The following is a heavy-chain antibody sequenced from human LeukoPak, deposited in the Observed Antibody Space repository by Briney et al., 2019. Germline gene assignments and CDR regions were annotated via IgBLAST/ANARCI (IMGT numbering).Heavy chain of an antibody. J-gene: IGHJ6*03. Sequence: PGGSLRLSCAASGLTFSSYEMNWVRQAPGKGLEWGSYISSSGSTISYADSVKGRFTISRDNAKNSLYLQMNSLRAEDTAVYYCAREGSEQLVPYYYYYYMDVWGKGTTVTVSS. CDR2: ISSSGSTI. V-gene: IGHV3-48*03. CDR3: AREGSEQLVPYYYYYYMDV. CDR1: GLTFSSYE. D-gene: IGHD6-6*01.